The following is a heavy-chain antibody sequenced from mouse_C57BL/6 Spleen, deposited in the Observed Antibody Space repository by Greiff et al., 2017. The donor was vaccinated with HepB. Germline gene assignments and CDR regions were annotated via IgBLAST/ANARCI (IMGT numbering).Heavy chain of an antibody. CDR3: ARDRRTAQATFAY. CDR1: GFTFSSYA. Sequence: DVHLVESGGGLVKPGGSLKLSCAASGFTFSSYAMSWVRQTPEKRLEWVATISDGGSYTYYPDNVKGRFTISRDNAKNNLYLQMSHLKSEDTAMYYCARDRRTAQATFAYWGQGTLVTVSA. CDR2: ISDGGSYT. V-gene: IGHV5-4*01. D-gene: IGHD3-2*02. J-gene: IGHJ3*01.